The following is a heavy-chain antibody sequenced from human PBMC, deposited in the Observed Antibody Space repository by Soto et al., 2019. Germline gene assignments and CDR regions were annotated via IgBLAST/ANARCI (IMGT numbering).Heavy chain of an antibody. D-gene: IGHD5-12*01. J-gene: IGHJ4*02. Sequence: PGGSLRLSCAASGFTFSSYSMNWVRQAPGKGLEWVSSISSSSSYIYYADSVKGRFTISRDNAKNSLYLQMNSLRAEDTAVYYCARGRRVEMATISHYFDYWGQGTLVTVSS. V-gene: IGHV3-21*01. CDR3: ARGRRVEMATISHYFDY. CDR1: GFTFSSYS. CDR2: ISSSSSYI.